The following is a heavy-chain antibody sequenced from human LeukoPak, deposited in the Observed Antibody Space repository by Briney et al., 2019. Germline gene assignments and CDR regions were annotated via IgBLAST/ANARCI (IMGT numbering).Heavy chain of an antibody. D-gene: IGHD6-13*01. V-gene: IGHV3-7*03. CDR2: IKQDGSEK. CDR3: ARDYPIAAAGTGSVY. J-gene: IGHJ4*02. CDR1: GFTFSSYW. Sequence: GGSLRLSCAASGFTFSSYWMSWVRQAPGKGLEWVANIKQDGSEKYYVDSVKGRFTISRDNAKNSLYLQMNSLRAEDTAVYYCARDYPIAAAGTGSVYWGQGTLVTVSS.